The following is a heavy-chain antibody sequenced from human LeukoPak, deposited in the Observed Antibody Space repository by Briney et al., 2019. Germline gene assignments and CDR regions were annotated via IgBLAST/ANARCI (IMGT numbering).Heavy chain of an antibody. CDR1: GFTFSSYW. V-gene: IGHV3-7*03. J-gene: IGHJ1*01. CDR3: ANSRYYYDSSGYSH. CDR2: INHNGNVN. Sequence: GGSLRLSCAASGFTFSSYWMNWARQAPGKGLEWVASINHNGNVNYYVDSVKGRFTISRDNSKNTLYLQMNSLRAEDTAVYYCANSRYYYDSSGYSHWGQGTLVTVSS. D-gene: IGHD3-22*01.